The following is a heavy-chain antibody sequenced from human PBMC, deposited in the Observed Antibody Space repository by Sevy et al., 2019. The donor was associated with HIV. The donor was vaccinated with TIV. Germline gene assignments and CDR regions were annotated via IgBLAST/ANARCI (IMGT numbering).Heavy chain of an antibody. CDR3: ARVASDYYDSSGYLDY. D-gene: IGHD3-22*01. J-gene: IGHJ4*02. CDR1: GYTFTSYG. Sequence: ASVKVSCKASGYTFTSYGISWVRQAPGQRLEWMGWISADNGNTNCAQKLQGRVTMTTDTSTSTGYMELRSLRSDDTAVYYCARVASDYYDSSGYLDYWGQGTLVTVSS. CDR2: ISADNGNT. V-gene: IGHV1-18*01.